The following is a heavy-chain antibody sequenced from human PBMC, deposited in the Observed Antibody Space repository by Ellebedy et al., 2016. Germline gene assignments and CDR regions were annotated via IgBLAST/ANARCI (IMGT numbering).Heavy chain of an antibody. CDR1: GGSFSGYY. CDR3: ARGYGWDP. CDR2: INHSGST. J-gene: IGHJ5*02. D-gene: IGHD4-17*01. Sequence: SETLSLXCAVYGGSFSGYYWSWIRQPPGKGLEWIGEINHSGSTNYNPSLKSRVTISVDTSKNQFSLKLSSVTAADTAVYYCARGYGWDPWGQGTLVTVSS. V-gene: IGHV4-34*01.